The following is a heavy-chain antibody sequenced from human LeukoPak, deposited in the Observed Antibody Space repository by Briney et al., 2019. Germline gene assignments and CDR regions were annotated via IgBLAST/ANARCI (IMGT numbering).Heavy chain of an antibody. V-gene: IGHV4-34*01. CDR1: GGSFSGYY. CDR3: ARGRGYYDSSGYLQGPRRPIDY. D-gene: IGHD3-22*01. Sequence: SETLSLTCAVYGGSFSGYYWSWIRQPPGKGLEWIGEINHSGSTNYNPSLKSRVTISVDTSKNQFSLKLSSVTAADTAVYYCARGRGYYDSSGYLQGPRRPIDYWGQGTLVTVSP. CDR2: INHSGST. J-gene: IGHJ4*02.